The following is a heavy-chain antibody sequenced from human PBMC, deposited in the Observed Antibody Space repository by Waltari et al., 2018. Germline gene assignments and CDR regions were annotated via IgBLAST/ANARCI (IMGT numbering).Heavy chain of an antibody. Sequence: QVQLQESGPGLVKPSETLSLTCTVSGGSISSYYWSWIRQPPGKGLAWIGYIYYSGSTNYNPSLKSRVTISVDTSKNQFSLKLSSVTAADTAVYYCARGVVPAAYFDYWGQGTLVTVSS. J-gene: IGHJ4*02. D-gene: IGHD2-2*01. V-gene: IGHV4-59*01. CDR3: ARGVVPAAYFDY. CDR2: IYYSGST. CDR1: GGSISSYY.